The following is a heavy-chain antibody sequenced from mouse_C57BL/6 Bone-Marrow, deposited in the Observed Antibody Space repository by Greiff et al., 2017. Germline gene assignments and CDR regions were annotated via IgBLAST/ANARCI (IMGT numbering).Heavy chain of an antibody. CDR3: ARRRQLRPFAY. Sequence: VQLQQSGPELVKPGASVKISCKASGYSFTGYYMNWVKQSPEKSLEWIGEINPSTGGTTYNQKFKAKATLTVDKSSSTAYMQLKSLTSEDSAVYYCARRRQLRPFAYRRQGTLVTVSA. CDR1: GYSFTGYY. D-gene: IGHD3-2*02. J-gene: IGHJ3*01. CDR2: INPSTGGT. V-gene: IGHV1-42*01.